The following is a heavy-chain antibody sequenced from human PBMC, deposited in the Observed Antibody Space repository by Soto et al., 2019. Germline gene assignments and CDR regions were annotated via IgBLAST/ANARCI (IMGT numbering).Heavy chain of an antibody. V-gene: IGHV1-3*01. Sequence: GASVKVSCKASGYTFTNYAMHWVRQAPGQRLEWMGWINAGNGNTKYSQKFQGRVTITRDTSASTAYMELSSLRSEDTAVYYCARGPGGWLHYFDYWGQGTLVTVSS. J-gene: IGHJ4*02. D-gene: IGHD6-19*01. CDR3: ARGPGGWLHYFDY. CDR2: INAGNGNT. CDR1: GYTFTNYA.